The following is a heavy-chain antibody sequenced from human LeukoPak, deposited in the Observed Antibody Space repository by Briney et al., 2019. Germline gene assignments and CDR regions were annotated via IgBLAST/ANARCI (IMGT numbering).Heavy chain of an antibody. CDR1: GGSFSAYY. CDR3: ARHRWQWLAFDD. Sequence: PSETLSLTCAVYGGSFSAYYWTWIRQSPGKGLEWIGEINHSGSTNYNPSLESRVTMSLDTSTNQIALEMTSVTAADTGIYYCARHRWQWLAFDDWGQGTQVTISS. CDR2: INHSGST. V-gene: IGHV4-34*01. D-gene: IGHD6-19*01. J-gene: IGHJ4*02.